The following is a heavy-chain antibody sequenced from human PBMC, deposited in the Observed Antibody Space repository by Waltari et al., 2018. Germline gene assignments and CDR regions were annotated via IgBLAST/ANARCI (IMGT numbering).Heavy chain of an antibody. CDR1: GFTLRSSW. V-gene: IGHV3-7*01. Sequence: EVQLVESGGGLVQPGGSLRLSCTASGFTLRSSWMSWVRQAPGKGLEWVANIKQDGSEKYYVDSVKGRFTISRDNAKNSLYLQMNSLRAEDTAVYYCARGRGGYDPFDYWGQGTLVTVSS. CDR3: ARGRGGYDPFDY. D-gene: IGHD5-12*01. CDR2: IKQDGSEK. J-gene: IGHJ4*02.